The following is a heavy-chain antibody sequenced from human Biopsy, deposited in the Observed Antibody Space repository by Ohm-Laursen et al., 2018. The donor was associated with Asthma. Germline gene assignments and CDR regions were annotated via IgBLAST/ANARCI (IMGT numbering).Heavy chain of an antibody. CDR3: ARGRITMIGGWFDP. V-gene: IGHV4-59*01. CDR2: IYYSGST. Sequence: SETLSLTCTVSGGSISSYYWSWIRKPPGKGLAWIGYIYYSGSTNYNPSLKSRVTISVDTSKNQFSLKLSSVTAADTAVYYCARGRITMIGGWFDPWGQGTLVTVSS. J-gene: IGHJ5*02. CDR1: GGSISSYY. D-gene: IGHD3-22*01.